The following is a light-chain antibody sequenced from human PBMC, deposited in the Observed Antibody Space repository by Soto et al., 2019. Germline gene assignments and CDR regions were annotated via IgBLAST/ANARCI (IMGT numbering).Light chain of an antibody. V-gene: IGKV3-15*01. CDR3: QEYNNWPYT. CDR1: QSVSSN. CDR2: GAS. Sequence: EIVMTQSPATLSVSPGERATLSCRASQSVSSNLAWYQQKPGQAPRVLIYGASTRATGISATFSGSGSGTDFTLSISSLPSEYLAVYYCQEYNNWPYTFGQGTKLEIK. J-gene: IGKJ2*01.